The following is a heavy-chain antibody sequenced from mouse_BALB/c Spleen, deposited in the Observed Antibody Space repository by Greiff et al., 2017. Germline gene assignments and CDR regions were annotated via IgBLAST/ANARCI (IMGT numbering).Heavy chain of an antibody. CDR3: AVRSYWFAY. J-gene: IGHJ3*01. V-gene: IGHV1-7*01. Sequence: QVQLKESGAELAKPGASVKMSCKASGYTFTSYWMHWVKQRPGQGLEWIGYINPSTGYTEYNQKFKDKATLTADKSSSTAYMQLSSLTSEDSAVYYCAVRSYWFAYWGQGTLVTVSA. D-gene: IGHD1-1*01. CDR2: INPSTGYT. CDR1: GYTFTSYW.